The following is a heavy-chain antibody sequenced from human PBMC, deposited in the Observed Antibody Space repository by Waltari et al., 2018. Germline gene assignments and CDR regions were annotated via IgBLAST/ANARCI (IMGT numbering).Heavy chain of an antibody. CDR2: INPNSGGT. CDR1: GYTFTGYY. CDR3: ASLTEYCTNGVCYTNSFDY. J-gene: IGHJ4*02. V-gene: IGHV1-2*02. Sequence: QVQLVQSGAEVKKPGASVKVSCKASGYTFTGYYMPWVRQAPGQGLEWMGWINPNSGGTNYAQKFQGRVTMTRDTSISTAYMELSRLRSDDTAVYYCASLTEYCTNGVCYTNSFDYWGQGTLVTVSS. D-gene: IGHD2-8*01.